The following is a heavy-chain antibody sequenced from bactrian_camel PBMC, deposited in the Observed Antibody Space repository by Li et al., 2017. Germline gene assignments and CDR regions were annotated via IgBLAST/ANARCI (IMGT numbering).Heavy chain of an antibody. CDR2: ANSAGSRT. D-gene: IGHD2*01. V-gene: IGHV3S31*01. CDR1: GFTFSAYD. J-gene: IGHJ4*01. Sequence: QLVESGGGLVQPGGSLRLSCAASGFTFSAYDLSWVRQVPGKGLEWISTANSAGSRTDYADSVKGRFTMFRDNRKNTLFLQMNSLKPEDTAMYYCAADQKAACPYYEVTYNYEGQGTQVTVS.